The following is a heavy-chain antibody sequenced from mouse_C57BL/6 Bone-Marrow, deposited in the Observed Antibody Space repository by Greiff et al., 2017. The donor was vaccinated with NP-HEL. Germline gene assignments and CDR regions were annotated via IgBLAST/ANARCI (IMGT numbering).Heavy chain of an antibody. Sequence: VQLQQSGAELARPGASVTLSCKASGYTFTSYGLSWVQQSTGQGLEWIGEIYPRSGNTYSNAKFQGKPTLTADKSSHPAYMELRSLTSEDSAVYVGARKAERPDAMDYWGQGTAVTVSS. CDR2: IYPRSGNT. CDR3: ARKAERPDAMDY. J-gene: IGHJ4*01. CDR1: GYTFTSYG. V-gene: IGHV1-81*01. D-gene: IGHD2-12*01.